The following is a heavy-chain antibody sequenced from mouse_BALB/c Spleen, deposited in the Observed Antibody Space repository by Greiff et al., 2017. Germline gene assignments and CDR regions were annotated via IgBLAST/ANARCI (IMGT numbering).Heavy chain of an antibody. V-gene: IGHV1-5*01. J-gene: IGHJ3*01. CDR3: TRSTMITTRFAY. CDR1: GYTFTSYW. D-gene: IGHD2-4*01. CDR2: IYPGNSDT. Sequence: EVQLQQSGTVLARPGASVKMSCKASGYTFTSYWMHWVKQRPGQGLEWIGAIYPGNSDTSYNQKFKGKAKLTAVTSTSTAYMELSSLTNEDSAVYNCTRSTMITTRFAYWGQGTLVTVSA.